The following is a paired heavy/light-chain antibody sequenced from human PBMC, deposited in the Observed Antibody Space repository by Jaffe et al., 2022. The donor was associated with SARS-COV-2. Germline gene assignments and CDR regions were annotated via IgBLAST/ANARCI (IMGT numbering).Heavy chain of an antibody. D-gene: IGHD1-26*01. CDR2: VHYSGPT. Sequence: QLHLQESGPGLVKPSETLSLTCTVSGGSISDDLYYWGWVRQPPEKGLEWIATVHYSGPTYYNPSLKSRVTISVDTSKNQFSLSLSSVTAVDTAVYYCARHVGSRNWFDPWGQGSLVTVSS. CDR1: GGSISDDLYY. J-gene: IGHJ5*02. CDR3: ARHVGSRNWFDP. V-gene: IGHV4-39*01.
Light chain of an antibody. J-gene: IGKJ2*01. V-gene: IGKV3-20*01. CDR3: QQYNSSPPYT. CDR1: QSVGSSF. CDR2: GGS. Sequence: EIVLTQSPGTLSLSPGERATLSCRASQSVGSSFLAWYQQRPGQPPRLLIYGGSNRATGIPDRFSGSGSGTDFTLTISRLEPEDFAVYFCQQYNSSPPYTFGQGTKLEIK.